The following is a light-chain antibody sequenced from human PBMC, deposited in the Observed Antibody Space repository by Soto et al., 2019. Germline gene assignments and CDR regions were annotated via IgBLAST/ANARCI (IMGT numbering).Light chain of an antibody. CDR1: QNVLYTSNNKNY. V-gene: IGKV4-1*01. CDR3: QQYYSTPLT. J-gene: IGKJ4*01. CDR2: WAS. Sequence: DIVMTQSPDSLAVSLGERATINCKSSQNVLYTSNNKNYLAWYQQKPGQPPKLIIYWASTRESGVPDRFSRSGSGTDFTLTISSLQAEDVAVYYCQQYYSTPLTFGGGTKVEIK.